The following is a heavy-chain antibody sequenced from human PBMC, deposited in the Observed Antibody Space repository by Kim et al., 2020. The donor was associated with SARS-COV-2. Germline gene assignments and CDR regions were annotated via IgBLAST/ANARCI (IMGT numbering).Heavy chain of an antibody. CDR2: ISYDGSNK. J-gene: IGHJ4*02. CDR1: GFTFSSYA. D-gene: IGHD1-7*01. Sequence: GGSLRLSCAASGFTFSSYAMHWVRQAPGKGLEWVAVISYDGSNKYYADSVKGRFTISRDNSKNTLYLQMNSLRAEDTAVYYCARERESITGTTSSFDYWGQGTLVSVSS. V-gene: IGHV3-30-3*01. CDR3: ARERESITGTTSSFDY.